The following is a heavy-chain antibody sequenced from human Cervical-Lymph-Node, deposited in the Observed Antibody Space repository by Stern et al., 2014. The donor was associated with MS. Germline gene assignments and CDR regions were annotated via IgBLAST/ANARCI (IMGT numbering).Heavy chain of an antibody. CDR2: ISWNSGSI. CDR1: GFTFDDYA. V-gene: IGHV3-9*01. CDR3: AKGGSIVATTYFDY. D-gene: IGHD5-12*01. J-gene: IGHJ4*02. Sequence: EVQLVESGGGLVQPGRSLRLSCAASGFTFDDYAMHWVRQAPGKGLEWVSGISWNSGSIGYADSVKGRFTISRDNAKNSLYLQMNSLRAEDTALYYCAKGGSIVATTYFDYWGQGTLVTVSS.